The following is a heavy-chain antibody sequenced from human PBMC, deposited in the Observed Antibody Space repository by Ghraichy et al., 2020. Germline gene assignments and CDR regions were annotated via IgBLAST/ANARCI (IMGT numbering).Heavy chain of an antibody. J-gene: IGHJ4*02. CDR3: ARDSSGWYADY. CDR2: SSSSSSYI. V-gene: IGHV3-21*01. Sequence: GGSLRLSCAASGFTFSSYSMNWVRQAPGKGLEWVSSSSSSSSYIYYADSVKGRFTISRDNAKNSLYLQMNSLRAEDTAVYYCARDSSGWYADYWGQGTLVTVSS. D-gene: IGHD6-19*01. CDR1: GFTFSSYS.